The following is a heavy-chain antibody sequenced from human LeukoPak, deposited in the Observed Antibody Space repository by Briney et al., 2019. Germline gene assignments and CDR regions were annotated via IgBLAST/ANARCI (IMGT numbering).Heavy chain of an antibody. CDR3: AKGSSSSRPYYFDY. D-gene: IGHD6-6*01. CDR1: GFTFSSYA. J-gene: IGHJ4*02. CDR2: ITGNGGAT. V-gene: IGHV3-23*01. Sequence: GGSLRLSCAASGFTFSSYAMSWVRQTPGKGLEWVSAITGNGGATYSADSVKGRLTISRDNSKNTLYLQMDSLRAEDAAVYYCAKGSSSSRPYYFDYWGQGTLVTVSS.